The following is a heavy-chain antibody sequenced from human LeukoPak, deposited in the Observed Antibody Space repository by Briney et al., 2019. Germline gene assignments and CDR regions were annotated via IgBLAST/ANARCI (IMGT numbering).Heavy chain of an antibody. CDR1: GGSISSYY. J-gene: IGHJ2*01. Sequence: SETLSLTCTVSGGSISSYYWSWIRQPPGKGLEWIGYLYYSGSTNYNPSLKSRVTMSVDTSRNQFSLRLSSVTAADTAVYYCARYGPSWYFDLWGRGTLVTVSS. D-gene: IGHD3-10*01. CDR3: ARYGPSWYFDL. CDR2: LYYSGST. V-gene: IGHV4-59*01.